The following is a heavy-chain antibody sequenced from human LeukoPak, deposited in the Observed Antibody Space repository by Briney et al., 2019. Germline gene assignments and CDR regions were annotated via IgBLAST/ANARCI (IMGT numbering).Heavy chain of an antibody. Sequence: PGRSLRLSCAASGFTFSSYAMHWVRQAPGKGLEWVAVISYDGSNKYYADSVKGRFTISRDNSKNTLYLQMNSLRAEDTAVYYCARDSYVLSGSSHNFDYWGQGTLVTVSS. D-gene: IGHD1-26*01. CDR2: ISYDGSNK. CDR3: ARDSYVLSGSSHNFDY. J-gene: IGHJ4*02. CDR1: GFTFSSYA. V-gene: IGHV3-30-3*01.